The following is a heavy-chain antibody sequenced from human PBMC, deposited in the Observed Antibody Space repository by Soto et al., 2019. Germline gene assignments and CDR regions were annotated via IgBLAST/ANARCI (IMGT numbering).Heavy chain of an antibody. J-gene: IGHJ4*02. Sequence: QVQLVESGGGVVQPGRSLRLSCAASGFTFSSYGMHWVRQAPGKGREWVAVISYDGSNKYYAESVKGRFTISRDNYKNTLYLQMHSLRAEDTAVYYCAKEAGYCSGGSCYPFDYWGQGTLVTVSS. D-gene: IGHD2-15*01. CDR3: AKEAGYCSGGSCYPFDY. CDR1: GFTFSSYG. CDR2: ISYDGSNK. V-gene: IGHV3-30*18.